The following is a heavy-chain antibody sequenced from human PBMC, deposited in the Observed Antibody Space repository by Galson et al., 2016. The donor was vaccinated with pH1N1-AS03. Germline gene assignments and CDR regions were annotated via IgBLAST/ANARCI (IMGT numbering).Heavy chain of an antibody. J-gene: IGHJ4*02. Sequence: SLRLSCAVSGFTFSTYWMSWFRQSPGKGLEWVAVISNSGNDKYYADSGKGRFTISRNNSKSPVYLTLNSLIAEETAVYYCAKATVGGVIVTGKMSLDCWGQGTLVTVSS. D-gene: IGHD3-16*02. CDR2: ISNSGNDK. CDR3: AKATVGGVIVTGKMSLDC. V-gene: IGHV3-30*18. CDR1: GFTFSTYW.